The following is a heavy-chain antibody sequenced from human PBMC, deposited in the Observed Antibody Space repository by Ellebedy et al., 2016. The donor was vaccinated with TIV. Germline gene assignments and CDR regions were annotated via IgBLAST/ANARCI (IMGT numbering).Heavy chain of an antibody. V-gene: IGHV1-18*04. Sequence: AASVKVSCKASGYTFTSYGISWVRQAPGQGLEWMGWISAYNGNTNYAQKLQGRVTMTTDTSTSTAYMELRSLRSDDTAVYYCARTYQLGNYYDSSGLFDYWGQGTLVTVSS. D-gene: IGHD3-22*01. CDR3: ARTYQLGNYYDSSGLFDY. J-gene: IGHJ4*02. CDR1: GYTFTSYG. CDR2: ISAYNGNT.